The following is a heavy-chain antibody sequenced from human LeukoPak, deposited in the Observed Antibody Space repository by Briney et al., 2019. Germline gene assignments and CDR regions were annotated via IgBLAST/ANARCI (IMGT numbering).Heavy chain of an antibody. CDR3: AKGRFGSSYYFDY. V-gene: IGHV3-23*01. D-gene: IGHD6-6*01. CDR1: GFTFSSYA. Sequence: GASLRLSCAASGFTFSSYAMSWVRQAPGKGLEWVSGISGSGGSTSHADSVKGRFTISRDNSKNTLYLQMNSLRADDTALYHCAKGRFGSSYYFDYWGQGTLVTVSS. CDR2: ISGSGGST. J-gene: IGHJ4*02.